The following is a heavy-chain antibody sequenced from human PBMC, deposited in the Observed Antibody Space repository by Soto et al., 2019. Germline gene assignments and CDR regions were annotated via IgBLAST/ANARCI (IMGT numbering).Heavy chain of an antibody. CDR3: ARCRGWVGANPFAY. J-gene: IGHJ4*02. CDR1: GGSISSGGYY. D-gene: IGHD1-26*01. CDR2: IYYSGST. Sequence: QVQLQESGPGLVKPSQTLSLTCTVSGGSISSGGYYWSWIRQHPGKGMEWIGYIYYSGSTYYNPSQRSRVIISDESSKNLYTVKMSSVTAADTALYYCARCRGWVGANPFAYWGQGTLVIVSS. V-gene: IGHV4-31*03.